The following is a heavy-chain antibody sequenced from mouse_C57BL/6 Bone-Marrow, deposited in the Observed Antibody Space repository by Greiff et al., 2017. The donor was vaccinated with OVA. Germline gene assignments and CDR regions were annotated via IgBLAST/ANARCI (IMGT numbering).Heavy chain of an antibody. J-gene: IGHJ4*01. V-gene: IGHV5-17*01. CDR3: ARWDYYAMDY. CDR2: ISSGSSTI. CDR1: GFTLSDYG. Sequence: EVHLVESGGGLVKPGGSLKLSCAASGFTLSDYGMHWVRQAPEKGLEWVAYISSGSSTIYYADTVKGRFTISRDNAKNTLFLQMTSLRSEDTAMYYCARWDYYAMDYWGQGTSVTVSS.